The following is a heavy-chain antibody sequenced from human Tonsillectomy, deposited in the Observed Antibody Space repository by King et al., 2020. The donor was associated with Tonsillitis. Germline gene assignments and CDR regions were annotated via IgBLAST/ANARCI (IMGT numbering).Heavy chain of an antibody. J-gene: IGHJ3*02. Sequence: QLVQSGAEVKKPGSSVKVSCKASGGTFSTYAITWVRQAPGQGLEWMGGIYPIFGTANYAQKFQGRVTITADESTSTAYMVLTSLRSEDTATYFWARFKYYDVLTGYYRDAFDIWGQGTLVTVSS. D-gene: IGHD3-9*01. CDR1: GGTFSTYA. CDR3: ARFKYYDVLTGYYRDAFDI. CDR2: IYPIFGTA. V-gene: IGHV1-69*01.